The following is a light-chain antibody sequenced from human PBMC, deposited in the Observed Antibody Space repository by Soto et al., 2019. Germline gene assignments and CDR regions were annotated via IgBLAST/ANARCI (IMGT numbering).Light chain of an antibody. Sequence: DIVMTQSPDSLAVSLGERATINCKSSQSVLYSSNNKNYLAWYQQKPGQPPKLLISWASTRESGVPDRFSGSGSETDFTLSISSLQAEDVAVYYCQQYYTASREFGQGTKVEIK. CDR1: QSVLYSSNNKNY. CDR2: WAS. J-gene: IGKJ1*01. V-gene: IGKV4-1*01. CDR3: QQYYTASRE.